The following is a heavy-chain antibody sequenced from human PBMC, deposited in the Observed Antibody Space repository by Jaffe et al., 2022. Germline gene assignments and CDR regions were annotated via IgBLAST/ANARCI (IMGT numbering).Heavy chain of an antibody. CDR2: ISSSGSTI. CDR3: ARVDHRIVGAIDAFDI. D-gene: IGHD1-26*01. V-gene: IGHV3-48*03. CDR1: GFTFSSYE. Sequence: EVQLVESGGGLVQPGGSLRLSCAASGFTFSSYEMNWVRQAPGKGLEWVSYISSSGSTIYYADSVKGRFTISRDNAKNSLYLQMNSLRAEDTAVYYCARVDHRIVGAIDAFDIWGQGTMVTVSS. J-gene: IGHJ3*02.